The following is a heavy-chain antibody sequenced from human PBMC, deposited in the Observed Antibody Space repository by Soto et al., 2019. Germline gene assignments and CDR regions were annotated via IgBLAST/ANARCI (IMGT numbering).Heavy chain of an antibody. D-gene: IGHD4-17*01. CDR1: GFTFSSYA. CDR2: ISGSGGST. CDR3: AKVSSRPTVVKRAYYYGMDV. J-gene: IGHJ6*02. Sequence: EVQLLESGGGLVQPGGSLRLSCAASGFTFSSYAMSWVRQAPGKGLEWVSAISGSGGSTYYADSVEGRFTISRDNSKNTLYLQVTSLGAEDTAVYYCAKVSSRPTVVKRAYYYGMDVWGQGTTVTVSS. V-gene: IGHV3-23*01.